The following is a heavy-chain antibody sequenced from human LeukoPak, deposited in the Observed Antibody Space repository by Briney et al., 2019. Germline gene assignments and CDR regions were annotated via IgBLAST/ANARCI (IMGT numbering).Heavy chain of an antibody. CDR1: GFTVSSDY. Sequence: GGSLRLSCAASGFTVSSDYMSWVRQAPGKGLAWVSVIYSGGSTYYADSVKGRFTISRDKSKNTVYLQMNSLRFEDTAMYYCARNWFDPWGQGTLVTVSS. J-gene: IGHJ5*02. CDR2: IYSGGST. V-gene: IGHV3-53*05. CDR3: ARNWFDP.